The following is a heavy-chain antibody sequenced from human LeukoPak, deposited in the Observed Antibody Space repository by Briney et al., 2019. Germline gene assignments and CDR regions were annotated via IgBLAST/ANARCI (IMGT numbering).Heavy chain of an antibody. CDR1: GGSISSGGYS. J-gene: IGHJ4*02. CDR3: AREGSLSVGPYFDY. V-gene: IGHV4-30-2*01. D-gene: IGHD5/OR15-5a*01. CDR2: IYHSGST. Sequence: SETLSLTCAVSGGSISSGGYSWRWIRQPRGKGLERIGYIYHSGSTYYNPSRKSRISISVNRSKNKFSLKLSSVPAAATAVYYCAREGSLSVGPYFDYWGQGTLVTVSS.